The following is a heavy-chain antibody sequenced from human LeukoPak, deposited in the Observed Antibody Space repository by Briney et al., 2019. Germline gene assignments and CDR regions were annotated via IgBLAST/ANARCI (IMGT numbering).Heavy chain of an antibody. CDR1: GFTVSSNF. CDR3: AKDDAWLQYND. V-gene: IGHV3-66*01. J-gene: IGHJ4*02. CDR2: IYGDIGT. D-gene: IGHD5-24*01. Sequence: GGSLRLSCAASGFTVSSNFMSWVRQAPGKGLEWVSVIYGDIGTYYADSVKGRFTISRDNSKNTLYLQINSLRDEDTAVYYCAKDDAWLQYNDWGQGTLVTVSS.